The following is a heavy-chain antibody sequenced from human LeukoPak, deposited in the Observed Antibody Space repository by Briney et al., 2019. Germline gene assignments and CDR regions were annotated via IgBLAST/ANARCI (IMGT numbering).Heavy chain of an antibody. Sequence: ASVKVSCKASGYTYTSYGISWVRQAPGQGLEWMGWISTYNGNTLYAQKFQGRVTMTRNTSISTAYMELSSLRSEDTAVYYCARAENMITFGGVIVKYHWFDPWGQGTLVTVSS. V-gene: IGHV1-8*01. CDR3: ARAENMITFGGVIVKYHWFDP. D-gene: IGHD3-16*02. CDR2: ISTYNGNT. CDR1: GYTYTSYG. J-gene: IGHJ5*02.